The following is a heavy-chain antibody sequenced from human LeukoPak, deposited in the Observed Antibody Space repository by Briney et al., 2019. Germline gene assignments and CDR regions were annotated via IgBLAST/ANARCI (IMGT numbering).Heavy chain of an antibody. J-gene: IGHJ4*02. V-gene: IGHV3-30-3*01. CDR2: ISYDGSNK. Sequence: GGSLRLSCAASGFTFSSYAMHWVRQAPGKGLEWVAVISYDGSNKYYADSVKGRFTISRDNSKNTLYLQMNSLRAEDTAVYYCARDRGGYSSSLVYWGQGTLVTVSS. CDR1: GFTFSSYA. D-gene: IGHD6-6*01. CDR3: ARDRGGYSSSLVY.